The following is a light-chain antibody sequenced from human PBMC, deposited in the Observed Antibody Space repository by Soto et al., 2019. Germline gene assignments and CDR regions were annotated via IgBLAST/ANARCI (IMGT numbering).Light chain of an antibody. CDR3: QQYGSYSPWT. CDR2: KAS. V-gene: IGKV1-5*03. J-gene: IGKJ1*01. Sequence: DIQMTQSPSTLSASVGDRVTITCRASQSIGSWLAWYQQKPGKAPKLLIYKASSLESGFPSRFSGSGSGTEFTLTISSVQPDDFASYYCQQYGSYSPWTFGQGTKVEIK. CDR1: QSIGSW.